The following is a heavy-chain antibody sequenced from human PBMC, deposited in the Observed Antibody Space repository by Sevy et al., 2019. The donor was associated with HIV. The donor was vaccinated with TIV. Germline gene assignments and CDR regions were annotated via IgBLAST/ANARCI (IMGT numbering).Heavy chain of an antibody. J-gene: IGHJ4*02. CDR3: ARVAVSYCTNDCYHRFDY. D-gene: IGHD2-8*01. Sequence: GGSLRLSCEASGFSFSHYAFLWVRQAPGKGLEWVSLTSYDGTHKYYAYSVKGRFTISRDNSKNTLFLQMTNLRADDTAVYYCARVAVSYCTNDCYHRFDYWGQGALVTVSS. V-gene: IGHV3-30-3*01. CDR1: GFSFSHYA. CDR2: TSYDGTHK.